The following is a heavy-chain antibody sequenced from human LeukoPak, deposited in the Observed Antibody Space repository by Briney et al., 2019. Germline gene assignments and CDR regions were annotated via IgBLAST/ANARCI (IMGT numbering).Heavy chain of an antibody. CDR3: AHSSGWYYFDY. V-gene: IGHV4-59*08. Sequence: PSETLSLTCTVSVDSISIYYGSWLPQSPGKGLEGLGHYYYSGITNDNPALKSRVTISVDTSKNQFSLKLSSVTAADTAVYYWAHSSGWYYFDYWGQGTLDTVSS. D-gene: IGHD6-19*01. CDR2: YYYSGIT. J-gene: IGHJ4*02. CDR1: VDSISIYY.